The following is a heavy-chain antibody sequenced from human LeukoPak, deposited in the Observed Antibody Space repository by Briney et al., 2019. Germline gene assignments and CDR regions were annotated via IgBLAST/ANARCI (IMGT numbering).Heavy chain of an antibody. J-gene: IGHJ4*02. CDR1: GGSISGYY. D-gene: IGHD3-10*01. CDR2: IYYSGST. CDR3: ASGFGYYFDY. Sequence: KSSETLSLTCTVSGGSISGYYWSWIRQPPPKGPEWIGYIYYSGSTNYNPSLKSRVTISVDTSKNQFSLKLNSVTAADTAVYYCASGFGYYFDYWGQGTLVTVSS. V-gene: IGHV4-59*01.